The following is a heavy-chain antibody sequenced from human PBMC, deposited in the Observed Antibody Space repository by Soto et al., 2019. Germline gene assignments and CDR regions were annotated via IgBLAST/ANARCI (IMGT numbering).Heavy chain of an antibody. V-gene: IGHV4-59*08. Sequence: QVQLQESGPGLVKPSETLSLTCTVSGGSISNYYWSWIRQPPGKGLEWIGYIYYSGSTNYNPSLKSRVMISVDTSKNQFSLKLSSVTAADMAVYYCARPKAIAAPREYYYMDVWGKGTTVTVSS. CDR3: ARPKAIAAPREYYYMDV. D-gene: IGHD6-13*01. CDR1: GGSISNYY. CDR2: IYYSGST. J-gene: IGHJ6*03.